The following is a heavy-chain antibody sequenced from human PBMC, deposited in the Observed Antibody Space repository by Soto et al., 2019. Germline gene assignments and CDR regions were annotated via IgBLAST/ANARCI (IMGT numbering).Heavy chain of an antibody. CDR1: VIIASRNA. CDR3: AEDLSRWPHYAFDA. Sequence: PGGSLRLSCAAPVIIASRNAMHLVREAPGKGLEWVAVISYDGSYELHSDSVKHRITIARDNSHSMLKLQKNTLRIEDTAVYYCAEDLSRWPHYAFDAWGQGTLATVTS. D-gene: IGHD4-17*01. V-gene: IGHV3-30*01. CDR2: ISYDGSYE. J-gene: IGHJ5*02.